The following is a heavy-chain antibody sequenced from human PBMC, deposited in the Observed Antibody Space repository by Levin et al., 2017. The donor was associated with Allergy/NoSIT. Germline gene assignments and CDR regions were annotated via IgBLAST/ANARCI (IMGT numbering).Heavy chain of an antibody. CDR1: GFSFSNYW. V-gene: IGHV3-7*03. CDR2: MKQDGSEI. Sequence: GGSLRLSCAASGFSFSNYWMNWVRQAPGKGLEWVASMKQDGSEIYYLDSVRGRFTISRDNAKNSLYLQMNSLRAEDTAVYYCARDVTWGGENYRCFFDYWGQGTLVTVSS. CDR3: ARDVTWGGENYRCFFDY. D-gene: IGHD1-7*01. J-gene: IGHJ4*02.